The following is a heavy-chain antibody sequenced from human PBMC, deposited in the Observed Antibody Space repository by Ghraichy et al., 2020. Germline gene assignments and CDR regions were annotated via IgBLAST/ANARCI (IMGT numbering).Heavy chain of an antibody. CDR1: GFTFSSYG. J-gene: IGHJ6*02. V-gene: IGHV3-30*18. CDR2: ISYDGSNK. D-gene: IGHD6-19*01. CDR3: AKALTYSSGWNYGMDV. Sequence: GGSLRLSCAASGFTFSSYGMHWVRQAPGKGLEWVAVISYDGSNKYYADSVKGRFTISRDNSKNTLYLQMNSLRAEDTAVYYCAKALTYSSGWNYGMDVWGQGTTVTVSS.